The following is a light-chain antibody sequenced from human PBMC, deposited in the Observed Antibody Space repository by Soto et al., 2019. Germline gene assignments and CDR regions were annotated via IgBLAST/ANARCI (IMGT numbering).Light chain of an antibody. CDR2: KVS. V-gene: IGKV1-5*03. CDR1: QSLNDW. CDR3: QQYNGYSWA. J-gene: IGKJ1*01. Sequence: DIQMTQSPSTLSASVGDRVTITCRASQSLNDWLAWFQQKPGKAPNLLIYKVSNLESGVPSRFSGSGSGTEFTLIISGLQPDDFATYYCQQYNGYSWAFGQGTKVEIK.